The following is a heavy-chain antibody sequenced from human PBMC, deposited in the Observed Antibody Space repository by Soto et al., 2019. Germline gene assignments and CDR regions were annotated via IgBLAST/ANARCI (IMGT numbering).Heavy chain of an antibody. D-gene: IGHD1-1*01. J-gene: IGHJ5*02. Sequence: VRISCKTSGYIFTSWRITWTRQAPGQGLEYMGWINPYNGKTNYAQKFQGRVTMTTDTSTNTAYMELGSLRSDDTDLFYCARKSGRLDPGGRGSLFTVS. CDR3: ARKSGRLDP. CDR2: INPYNGKT. CDR1: GYIFTSWR. V-gene: IGHV1-18*01.